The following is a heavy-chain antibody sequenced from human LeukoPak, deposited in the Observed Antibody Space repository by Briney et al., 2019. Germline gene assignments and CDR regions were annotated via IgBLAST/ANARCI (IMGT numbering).Heavy chain of an antibody. Sequence: GSVKVSCKASGYTFTSYYMHWVRQAAGQGLEWMGIINPSGGSTSYAQKFQGRVTMTRDTSTSTVSLELRSLRSEATAVYYCARGTLWYYDILTGDHNWFDPWGQGTLVTVSS. D-gene: IGHD3-9*01. CDR3: ARGTLWYYDILTGDHNWFDP. CDR2: INPSGGST. CDR1: GYTFTSYY. V-gene: IGHV1-46*01. J-gene: IGHJ5*02.